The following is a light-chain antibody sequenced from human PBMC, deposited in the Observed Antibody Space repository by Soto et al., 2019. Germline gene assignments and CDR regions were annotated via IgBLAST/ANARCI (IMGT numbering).Light chain of an antibody. Sequence: EIVMTQSPATLSVSLGGRAPLSCRARQTVSTNLAWYQHNPGQAPRLLIYGASSRATGIPDRFSGSGSGTDFTLTISRLEPEDFAVYYCQQYGSLPRTFGQGTKVDI. J-gene: IGKJ1*01. CDR2: GAS. V-gene: IGKV3-20*01. CDR3: QQYGSLPRT. CDR1: QTVSTN.